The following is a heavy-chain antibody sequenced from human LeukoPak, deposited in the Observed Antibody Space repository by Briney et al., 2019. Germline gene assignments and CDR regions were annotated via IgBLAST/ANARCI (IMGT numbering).Heavy chain of an antibody. CDR2: IYYSGST. V-gene: IGHV4-59*11. CDR1: GGSISSHY. J-gene: IGHJ3*02. D-gene: IGHD2-15*01. Sequence: PSETLSLTCTVSGGSISSHYWGWIRQPPGKGLEWIGYIYYSGSTNYNPSLKSRVTMSVDTSKNQFSLKLSSVTAADTAVYYCARGRYCSADICSGGDAFDIWGQGTMVSVSS. CDR3: ARGRYCSADICSGGDAFDI.